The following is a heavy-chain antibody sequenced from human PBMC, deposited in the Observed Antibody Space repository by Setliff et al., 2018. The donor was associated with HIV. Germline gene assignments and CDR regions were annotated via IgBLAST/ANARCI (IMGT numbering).Heavy chain of an antibody. CDR2: INPTGGST. CDR3: ATLWLLYYDF. Sequence: ASVKVSCKPSGYSFTNHYMHWVRQAPGQGLEWMGVINPTGGSTRNTQKFQGRVAMTRDMSTSTVYMELSSLRSDDTAVYYCATLWLLYYDFWGQGTLVTVSS. CDR1: GYSFTNHY. V-gene: IGHV1-46*01. D-gene: IGHD3-10*01. J-gene: IGHJ4*02.